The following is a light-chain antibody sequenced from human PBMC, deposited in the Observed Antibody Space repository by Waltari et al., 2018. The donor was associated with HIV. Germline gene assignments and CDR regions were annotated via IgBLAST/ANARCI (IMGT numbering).Light chain of an antibody. CDR3: QKYNIVPYT. Sequence: DIQMTQSPSSLSESVGDRDTITCRASQDIRNYLAWYQQKAGTAPKLLIYAASILQSGVPSRFSGGESGTDFTLTISSLQPEDVATYYCQKYNIVPYTFGQGTKLEIK. V-gene: IGKV1-27*01. CDR1: QDIRNY. J-gene: IGKJ2*01. CDR2: AAS.